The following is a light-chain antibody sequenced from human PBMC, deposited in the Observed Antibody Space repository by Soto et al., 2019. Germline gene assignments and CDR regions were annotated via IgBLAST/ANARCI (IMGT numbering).Light chain of an antibody. J-gene: IGLJ3*02. CDR2: EVS. CDR3: AAWDDSLRGWV. Sequence: QSALTQPASVSGSPGQSITISCTGTSSDVGAYNYVSWYQQHPGKAPKLMIYEVSNRPSGVPDRFSGSKSGSSASLAISGLRSEDEADYYCAAWDDSLRGWVFGGGTKLTVL. V-gene: IGLV2-14*01. CDR1: SSDVGAYNY.